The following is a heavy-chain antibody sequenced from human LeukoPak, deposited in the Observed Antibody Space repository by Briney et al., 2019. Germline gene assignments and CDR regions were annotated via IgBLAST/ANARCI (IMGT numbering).Heavy chain of an antibody. D-gene: IGHD3-22*01. CDR3: ARSLLDSSGYYHDY. V-gene: IGHV3-23*01. J-gene: IGHJ4*02. CDR2: ISGSGGST. Sequence: GGSLRLSCAVSGLTFSSSWMDWVRRAPGKGLEWVSSISGSGGSTYYADSVKGRLTISRDNSKNTLNLQMNSLRAEDTAVYYCARSLLDSSGYYHDYWGQGTLVTVSS. CDR1: GLTFSSSW.